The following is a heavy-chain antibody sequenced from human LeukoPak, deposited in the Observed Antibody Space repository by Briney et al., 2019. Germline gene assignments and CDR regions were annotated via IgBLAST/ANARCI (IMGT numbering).Heavy chain of an antibody. CDR2: ISYDGSNK. Sequence: GGSLRLSCAASGLTFSSYGMHWVRQAPGKGLEWVAVISYDGSNKYYADSVKGRFTISRDNSKNTLYLQMNSLRAEDTAVYYCAKVNLHYYDSSPLDYWGQGTLVTVSS. CDR1: GLTFSSYG. V-gene: IGHV3-30*18. J-gene: IGHJ4*02. D-gene: IGHD3-22*01. CDR3: AKVNLHYYDSSPLDY.